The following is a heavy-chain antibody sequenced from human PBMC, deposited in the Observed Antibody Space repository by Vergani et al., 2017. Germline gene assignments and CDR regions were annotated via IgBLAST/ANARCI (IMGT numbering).Heavy chain of an antibody. CDR1: GGSFSGYY. Sequence: QVQLQQWGAGLLKPSETLSLTCAVYGGSFSGYYWSWIRQPPGKGLEWIGEINHSGSTNYNPSLKSRVTISVDTSKNQFSLKLSSVTAADTAVYYCARGSCSGGSCYSREYYFDYWGQGTLVTVSS. CDR2: INHSGST. CDR3: ARGSCSGGSCYSREYYFDY. J-gene: IGHJ4*02. V-gene: IGHV4-34*01. D-gene: IGHD2-15*01.